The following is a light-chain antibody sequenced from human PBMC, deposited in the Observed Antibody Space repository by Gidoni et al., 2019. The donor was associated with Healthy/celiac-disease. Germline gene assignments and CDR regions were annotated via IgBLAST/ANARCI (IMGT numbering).Light chain of an antibody. CDR1: QSVSSN. CDR3: QQYNNWPPAPIT. CDR2: GAS. J-gene: IGKJ3*01. V-gene: IGKV3-15*01. Sequence: EIVMTQSPATLSVSPGERATLSCRASQSVSSNLAWYQQKPGQAPRLLIYGASTRATGIPARFSGSGSGTEFTLTISSLQSEDFAVYYCQQYNNWPPAPITFGPXTKVDIK.